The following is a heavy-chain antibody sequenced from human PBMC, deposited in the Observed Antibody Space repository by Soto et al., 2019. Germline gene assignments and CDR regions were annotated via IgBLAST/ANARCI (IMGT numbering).Heavy chain of an antibody. J-gene: IGHJ4*02. CDR2: INPSGGST. D-gene: IGHD2-15*01. Sequence: ASVKVSCKASGYTFTSYYMHWVRQAPGQGLEWMGIINPSGGSTSYAQKFQGRVTMTRDTSTSTVYMELNSLRAEDTAVYYCAPPLVVVAAIVDYWGQGTLVTVSS. V-gene: IGHV1-46*01. CDR3: APPLVVVAAIVDY. CDR1: GYTFTSYY.